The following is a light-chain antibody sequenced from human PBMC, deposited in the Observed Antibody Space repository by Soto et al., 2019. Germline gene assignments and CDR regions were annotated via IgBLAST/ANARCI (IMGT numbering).Light chain of an antibody. CDR2: GAS. Sequence: ELVMTQSPATLSVSPGERATLSCRASQSGNSNLAWYQQKPGQAPSLLIYGASTRATGIPARFSGSGSGTEFTLIISSLQSEDFAVYYCQQYNNWPLGFGGGTKVEIK. V-gene: IGKV3-15*01. J-gene: IGKJ4*01. CDR3: QQYNNWPLG. CDR1: QSGNSN.